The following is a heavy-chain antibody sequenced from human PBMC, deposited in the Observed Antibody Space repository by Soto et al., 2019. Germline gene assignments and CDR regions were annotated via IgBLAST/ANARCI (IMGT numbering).Heavy chain of an antibody. CDR1: GFTFSSYA. Sequence: EVQLLESGGGLAQPGGSLRLSCAASGFTFSSYAMSWVRQAPGKGLEWVSAISGSGGSTYYADSVNGRFTISRDNSKKTLYLQMNSLRGEDTAGYYCAKVIAAAGTGYWFDPWGQGTLVTVSS. D-gene: IGHD6-13*01. CDR3: AKVIAAAGTGYWFDP. V-gene: IGHV3-23*01. J-gene: IGHJ5*02. CDR2: ISGSGGST.